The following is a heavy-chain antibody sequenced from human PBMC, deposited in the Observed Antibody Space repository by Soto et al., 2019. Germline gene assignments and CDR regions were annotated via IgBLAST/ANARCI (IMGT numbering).Heavy chain of an antibody. CDR1: GFTFSSYW. J-gene: IGHJ5*02. Sequence: GGSLRLSCAASGFTFSSYWMHWVRQAPGKGLVWVSRINNDGSSTSYADSVKGRFTASRDNAKNTLYLQMNSLRVEDTGLYYCVGSNIVSALGQGTLVTVSS. CDR3: VGSNIVSA. D-gene: IGHD5-12*01. V-gene: IGHV3-74*01. CDR2: INNDGSST.